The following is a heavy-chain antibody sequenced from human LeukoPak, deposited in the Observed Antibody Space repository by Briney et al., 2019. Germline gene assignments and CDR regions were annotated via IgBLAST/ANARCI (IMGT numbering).Heavy chain of an antibody. CDR3: ARDSGWFSAEYFQH. CDR2: IKQDGSEK. CDR1: GFTFSSYW. V-gene: IGHV3-7*01. J-gene: IGHJ1*01. Sequence: GGSLRLSCAASGFTFSSYWMSWVRQAPGKGLEWVANIKQDGSEKYYVDSVKGRFTISRDNAKNSLYLQMSSLRAEDTAVYYCARDSGWFSAEYFQHWGQGTLVTVSS. D-gene: IGHD6-19*01.